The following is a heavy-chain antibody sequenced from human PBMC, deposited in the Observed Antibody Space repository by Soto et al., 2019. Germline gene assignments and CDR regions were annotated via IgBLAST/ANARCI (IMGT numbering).Heavy chain of an antibody. Sequence: SETLSLTCTVSGGSISTYYWSWIRQSPGKGLEMIGYVPYIGTIYNPSLRSRLTISLDTSRNQFSLELSSVTAADTAVYYCARMPFTGTNPPFDYWGRGILVTVSS. CDR3: ARMPFTGTNPPFDY. D-gene: IGHD2-8*02. J-gene: IGHJ4*02. CDR1: GGSISTYY. CDR2: VPYIGT. V-gene: IGHV4-59*01.